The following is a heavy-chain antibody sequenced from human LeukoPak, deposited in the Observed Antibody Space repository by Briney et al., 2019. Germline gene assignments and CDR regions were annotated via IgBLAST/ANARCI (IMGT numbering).Heavy chain of an antibody. CDR3: ARVRMITFGGVIVLFDY. CDR1: GYTFTSYG. D-gene: IGHD3-16*02. V-gene: IGHV1-18*01. J-gene: IGHJ4*02. Sequence: ASVKVSCKASGYTFTSYGISWVRQAPGQGLEWMGWISAYNGNTNYAQKLQGRVTMTTDTSTSTAYMELRSLRSDDTAVYYCARVRMITFGGVIVLFDYWGQGTLVTVSS. CDR2: ISAYNGNT.